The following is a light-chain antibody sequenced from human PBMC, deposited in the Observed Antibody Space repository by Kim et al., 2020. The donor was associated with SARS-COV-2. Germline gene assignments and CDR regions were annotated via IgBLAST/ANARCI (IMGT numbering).Light chain of an antibody. J-gene: IGKJ3*01. V-gene: IGKV4-1*01. Sequence: DIVMTQSPDSLAVSLGERATINCKSSQSVLYTSNNKNWLSWYQLKPGQPPKLLIFWASTRDSGVPERFSGSGSGTDFTLTISSLQVEDVAVYYCQQYYSSPPTFGPGTKVDIK. CDR3: QQYYSSPPT. CDR1: QSVLYTSNNKNW. CDR2: WAS.